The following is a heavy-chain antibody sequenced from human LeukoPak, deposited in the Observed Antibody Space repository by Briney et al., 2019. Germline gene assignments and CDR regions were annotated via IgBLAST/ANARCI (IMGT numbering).Heavy chain of an antibody. D-gene: IGHD2-21*02. CDR3: ARRYCGGDCYSGSAFDI. CDR1: GGSISSYY. Sequence: SETLSLTCTVSGGSISSYYWSWIRQPPGKGLEWIGYIYYSGSTNYNPSLKSRVTISVDTSKNQFSLKLSSVTAADTAVYYCARRYCGGDCYSGSAFDIWGQGTMVTVSS. J-gene: IGHJ3*02. CDR2: IYYSGST. V-gene: IGHV4-59*01.